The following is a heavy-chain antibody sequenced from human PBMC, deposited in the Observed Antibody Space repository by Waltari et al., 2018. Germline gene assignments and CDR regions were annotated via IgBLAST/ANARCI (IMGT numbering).Heavy chain of an antibody. J-gene: IGHJ5*02. Sequence: QVQLQESGPGLVKPSETLSLTCTVSGYSISSGYYWGWIRQPPGKGLEWIGSIYHSGSTYYNPSLKSRVTISVDTSKNQFSLKLSSVTAADTAVYYCAREIYDFWSGYNWFDPWGQGTLVTVSS. D-gene: IGHD3-3*01. CDR1: GYSISSGYY. V-gene: IGHV4-38-2*02. CDR3: AREIYDFWSGYNWFDP. CDR2: IYHSGST.